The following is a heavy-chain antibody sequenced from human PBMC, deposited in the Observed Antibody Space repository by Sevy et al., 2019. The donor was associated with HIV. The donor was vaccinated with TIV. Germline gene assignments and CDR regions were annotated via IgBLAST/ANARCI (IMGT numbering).Heavy chain of an antibody. V-gene: IGHV3-30*18. J-gene: IGHJ4*02. Sequence: GGSLRLSCAASRFTFSTYDIHWVRQAPGKGLEWVAVISHDGSYQYYTDSVKGRFTFSRDDSKNKAYLQMNGLRADDSGVYYCAKGQGYDYIWGNERSEYYFDYWGQGTLVTVSS. CDR1: RFTFSTYD. D-gene: IGHD3-16*01. CDR2: ISHDGSYQ. CDR3: AKGQGYDYIWGNERSEYYFDY.